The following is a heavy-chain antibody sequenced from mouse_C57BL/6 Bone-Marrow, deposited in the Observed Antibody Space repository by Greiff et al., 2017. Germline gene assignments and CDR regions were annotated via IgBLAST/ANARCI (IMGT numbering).Heavy chain of an antibody. V-gene: IGHV10-1*01. CDR2: IRSKSNNYAT. D-gene: IGHD3-3*01. J-gene: IGHJ4*01. CDR1: GFSFNTYA. CDR3: VRHRGLYYAMDY. Sequence: EVQVVESGGGLVQPKGSLKLSCAASGFSFNTYAMNWVRQAPGKGLEWVARIRSKSNNYATYYADSVKDRFTISRDDSESMLYLQMNNLKTEDTAMYYCVRHRGLYYAMDYWGQGTSVTVSS.